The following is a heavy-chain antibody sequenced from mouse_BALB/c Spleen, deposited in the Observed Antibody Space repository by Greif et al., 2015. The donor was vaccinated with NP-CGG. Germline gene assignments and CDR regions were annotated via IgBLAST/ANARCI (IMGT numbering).Heavy chain of an antibody. CDR2: IYPGDGDT. Sequence: VQLVESGAELVRPGSSVKISCKASGYAFSSYWMNWVKQRPGQGLEWIGQIYPGDGDTNYNGKFKGKATLTADKSPSTAYMQLSSLTSEDSAVYFCANYYGSSYGFAYWGQGTLVTVSA. D-gene: IGHD1-1*01. CDR1: GYAFSSYW. V-gene: IGHV1-80*01. J-gene: IGHJ3*01. CDR3: ANYYGSSYGFAY.